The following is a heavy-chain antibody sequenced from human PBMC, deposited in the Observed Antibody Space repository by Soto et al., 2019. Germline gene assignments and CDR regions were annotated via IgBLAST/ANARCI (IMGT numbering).Heavy chain of an antibody. D-gene: IGHD3-10*01. CDR3: AKEGGVWFGVTSVLGMDV. V-gene: IGHV3-23*01. Sequence: EVQLLESGGGLVQPGGSLRLSCAASGFTFSSYAMSWVRQAPGKGLEWVSAISGSGGSTYYADSVKGRFTISRDNYKNTLYMQMNSLIAEYTAVNYFAKEGGVWFGVTSVLGMDVCGQGTPVTGS. J-gene: IGHJ6*02. CDR1: GFTFSSYA. CDR2: ISGSGGST.